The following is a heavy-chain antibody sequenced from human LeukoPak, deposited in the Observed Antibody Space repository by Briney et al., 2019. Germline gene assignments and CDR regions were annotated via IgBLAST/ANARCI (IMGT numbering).Heavy chain of an antibody. CDR1: GFTFSDYY. V-gene: IGHV3-11*01. J-gene: IGHJ4*02. Sequence: GGSLRLSCAASGFTFSDYYMSWIRQAPGKGLEWVSYISSSGSTIYYADSVKGRLTISRDNAKNSLYLQMNSLRAEDTAVYYCARDLSAYYYDSSGSGYWGQGTLVTVSS. CDR2: ISSSGSTI. D-gene: IGHD3-22*01. CDR3: ARDLSAYYYDSSGSGY.